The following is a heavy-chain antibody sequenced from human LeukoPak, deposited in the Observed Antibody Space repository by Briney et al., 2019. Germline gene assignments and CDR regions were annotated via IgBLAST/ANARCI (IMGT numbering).Heavy chain of an antibody. V-gene: IGHV4-59*08. CDR1: GGSISSYY. D-gene: IGHD3-10*01. CDR3: ARHYNTETDYYGMDV. CDR2: IYYSGNT. Sequence: PSETLSLTCTVSGGSISSYYWSWIRQPPGKGLEWIGYIYYSGNTNYNPSLKSRVTISVDTSKNQFSLKLRSVTAADTAVYYCARHYNTETDYYGMDVWGQGTTVTVSS. J-gene: IGHJ6*02.